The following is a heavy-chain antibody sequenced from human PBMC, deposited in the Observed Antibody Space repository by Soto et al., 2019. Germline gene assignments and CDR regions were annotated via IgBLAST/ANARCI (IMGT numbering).Heavy chain of an antibody. CDR2: IYYSGST. Sequence: SETLSLTCTVSGGSISSYYWSWIRQPPGKGLEWIGYIYYSGSTNYNPSLKSRVTISVDTSKNQYSLKLSSVTAADTAVYFCARSVAVPGAHIDYWGQGTQVTVSS. D-gene: IGHD6-19*01. J-gene: IGHJ4*02. V-gene: IGHV4-59*01. CDR1: GGSISSYY. CDR3: ARSVAVPGAHIDY.